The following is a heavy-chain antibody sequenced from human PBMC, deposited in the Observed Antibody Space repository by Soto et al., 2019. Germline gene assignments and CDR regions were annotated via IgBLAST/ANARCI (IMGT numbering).Heavy chain of an antibody. CDR1: GYTFTGYY. D-gene: IGHD4-4*01. Sequence: ASVKVSCKASGYTFTGYYMHWVRQAPGQGLEWMGWINPNSGGTNYAQKFQGWVTMTMDTSISTAYMELSRLRSDDKAVYYCARAVYRGSDAFDIWGQGTMVTVSS. CDR3: ARAVYRGSDAFDI. CDR2: INPNSGGT. J-gene: IGHJ3*02. V-gene: IGHV1-2*04.